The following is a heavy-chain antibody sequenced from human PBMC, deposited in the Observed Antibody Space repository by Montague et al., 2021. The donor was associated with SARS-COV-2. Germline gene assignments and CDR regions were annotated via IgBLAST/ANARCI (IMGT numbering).Heavy chain of an antibody. D-gene: IGHD3-22*01. V-gene: IGHV4-39*02. CDR2: IYYTGNT. J-gene: IGHJ3*01. CDR3: ARLKRYFDSSGSPSAFDF. CDR1: GGSITNNIDY. Sequence: SETLSLICTVPGGSITNNIDYWAWIRQPPGKGLEWIGSIYYTGNTYYNPSLKSRVTISVVTSKNHFTLKLSSVTAAETAVYYCARLKRYFDSSGSPSAFDFWGQGTKVTVSS.